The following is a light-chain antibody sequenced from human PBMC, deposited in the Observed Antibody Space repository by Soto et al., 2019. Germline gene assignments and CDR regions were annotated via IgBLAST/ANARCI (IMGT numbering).Light chain of an antibody. J-gene: IGLJ2*01. CDR1: KLGDKY. V-gene: IGLV3-1*01. CDR2: QDN. Sequence: SYELTQPPSVSVSPGQTATITCSGDKLGDKYAHWYQQKPGQSPVLVIHQDNKRPSGIPERFSGSNSGNTATLTISGTQAMDEADYYCQVWDSTTVIFGGGTQLTVL. CDR3: QVWDSTTVI.